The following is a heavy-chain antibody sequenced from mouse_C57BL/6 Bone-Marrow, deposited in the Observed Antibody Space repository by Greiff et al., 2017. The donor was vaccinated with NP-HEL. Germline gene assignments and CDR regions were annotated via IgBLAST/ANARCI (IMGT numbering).Heavy chain of an antibody. J-gene: IGHJ3*01. CDR1: GFTFSSYA. CDR2: ISDGGSYT. Sequence: EVNLVESGGGLVKPGGSLKLSCAASGFTFSSYAMSWVRQTPEKRLEWVATISDGGSYTYYPDNVKGRFTISRDNAKNNLYLQMSHLKSEDTAMYYCARDQEELGRGFAYWGQGTLVTVSA. D-gene: IGHD4-1*01. CDR3: ARDQEELGRGFAY. V-gene: IGHV5-4*01.